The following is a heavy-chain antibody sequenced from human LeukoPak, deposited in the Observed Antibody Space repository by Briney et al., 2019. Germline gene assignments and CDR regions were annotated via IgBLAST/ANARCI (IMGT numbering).Heavy chain of an antibody. CDR3: AKHDSSGYYLFDY. CDR2: INPNSGDT. V-gene: IGHV1-2*02. D-gene: IGHD3-22*01. J-gene: IGHJ4*02. Sequence: ASVKVSCKASGYSLTGYYMHWVRQAPGQGLEWTGWINPNSGDTNFAQQFQGRVTMTRDTSISTAYMELRRLRSDDTAVYYCAKHDSSGYYLFDYWGQGTLVTVSS. CDR1: GYSLTGYY.